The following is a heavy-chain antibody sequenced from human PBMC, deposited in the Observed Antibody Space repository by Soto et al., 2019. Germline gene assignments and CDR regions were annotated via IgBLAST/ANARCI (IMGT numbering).Heavy chain of an antibody. D-gene: IGHD3-3*01. J-gene: IGHJ6*02. CDR3: ARGLYYDFWSGYYTDGMDV. Sequence: SETLSLTCAVYGGSFSGYYWSWIRQPPGKGLEWIGEINHSGSTNYNPSLKSRVTISVDTSKSQFSLKLSSVTAADTAVYYCARGLYYDFWSGYYTDGMDVWGQGTTVTVSS. CDR2: INHSGST. V-gene: IGHV4-34*01. CDR1: GGSFSGYY.